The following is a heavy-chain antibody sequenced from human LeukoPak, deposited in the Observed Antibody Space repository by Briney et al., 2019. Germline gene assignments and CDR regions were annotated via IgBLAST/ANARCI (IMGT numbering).Heavy chain of an antibody. J-gene: IGHJ4*02. Sequence: GRSLRLPCAASGFTFSSYGMHWVRQAPGKGLEWVAVIWYDGSNKYYADSVKGRFTISRDNSKNTLYLQMNSLRAEDTAVYYCARERDYDSSSFDYWGQGTLVTVSS. CDR3: ARERDYDSSSFDY. CDR2: IWYDGSNK. D-gene: IGHD3-22*01. V-gene: IGHV3-33*01. CDR1: GFTFSSYG.